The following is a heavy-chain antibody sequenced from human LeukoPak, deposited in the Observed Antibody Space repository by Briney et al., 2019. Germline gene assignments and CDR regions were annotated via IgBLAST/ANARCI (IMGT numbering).Heavy chain of an antibody. CDR3: ARFRDIVVVPAL. J-gene: IGHJ4*02. CDR1: GGSISSSSYY. D-gene: IGHD2-2*01. CDR2: IYYSGST. V-gene: IGHV4-39*01. Sequence: PSETLSLTCTVSGGSISSSSYYWGWIRQPPGKGLEWIGSIYYSGSTYYNPSLKSRVTISVDTSKNQFSLKLSSVTAADTAVYYCARFRDIVVVPALWGQGTLVTVSS.